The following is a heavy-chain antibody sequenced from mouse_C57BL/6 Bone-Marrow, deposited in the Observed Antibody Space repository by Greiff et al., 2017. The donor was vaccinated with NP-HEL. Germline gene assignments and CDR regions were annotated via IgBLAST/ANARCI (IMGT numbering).Heavy chain of an antibody. D-gene: IGHD2-5*01. Sequence: EVQGVESGGDLVKPGGSLQLSCAASGFTFSSYGMSWVRQTPDKRLEWVATISSGGSYTSYPDSVKGRFTISRDNAKNTLYLQMSSLKSEDTAMYYCARHYYSNYFDYWGQGTTLTVSS. CDR1: GFTFSSYG. CDR3: ARHYYSNYFDY. CDR2: ISSGGSYT. V-gene: IGHV5-6*01. J-gene: IGHJ2*01.